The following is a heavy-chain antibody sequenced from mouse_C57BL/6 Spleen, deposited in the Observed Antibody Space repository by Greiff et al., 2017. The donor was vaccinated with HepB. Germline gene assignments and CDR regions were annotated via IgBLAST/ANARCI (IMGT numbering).Heavy chain of an antibody. CDR1: GFTFSDYG. CDR3: ARDGDYDEDFDY. CDR2: ISSGSSTI. D-gene: IGHD2-4*01. J-gene: IGHJ2*01. Sequence: VQLKESGGGLVKPGGSLKLSCAASGFTFSDYGMHWVRQAPEKGLEWVAYISSGSSTIYYADTVKGRFTISRDNAKNTLFLQMTSLRSEDTAMYYCARDGDYDEDFDYWGQGTTLTVSS. V-gene: IGHV5-17*01.